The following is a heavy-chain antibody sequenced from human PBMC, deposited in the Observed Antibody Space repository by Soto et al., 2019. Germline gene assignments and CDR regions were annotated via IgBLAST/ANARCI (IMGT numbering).Heavy chain of an antibody. CDR1: GFTMSTYS. CDR3: SKWSGYGDL. CDR2: ISVTPGIT. Sequence: GGSLRLSCAASGFTMSTYSVTWVRQAPGKGLEWVSGISVTPGITFYADSVKGRFTISRDSSNNAVYLQMNSLRAEDTAMYFCSKWSGYGDLWGQGTLVTVSS. D-gene: IGHD5-12*01. V-gene: IGHV3-23*01. J-gene: IGHJ4*02.